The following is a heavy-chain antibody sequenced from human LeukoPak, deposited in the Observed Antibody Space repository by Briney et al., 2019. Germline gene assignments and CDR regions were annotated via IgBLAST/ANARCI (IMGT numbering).Heavy chain of an antibody. CDR1: GFTFSNAW. V-gene: IGHV3-15*01. CDR2: IKSKPAGGTI. CDR3: TTTYYFDSSGYSTYY. Sequence: GGSLRLSCAGSGFTFSNAWMTWVRQAPGKGLEWVGRIKSKPAGGTIDYAAPVKGRFTISRDDSKNTVYLQMNSLKTEDTATYYCTTTYYFDSSGYSTYYWGQGTLVTVSS. D-gene: IGHD3-22*01. J-gene: IGHJ4*02.